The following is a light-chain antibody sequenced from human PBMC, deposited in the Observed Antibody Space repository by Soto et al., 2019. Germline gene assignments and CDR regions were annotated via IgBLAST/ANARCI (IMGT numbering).Light chain of an antibody. J-gene: IGKJ1*01. CDR1: QSISSW. V-gene: IGKV1-5*03. Sequence: DIQVTQTPSTLSASAGDRVTITCRVSQSISSWLAWYQQKPGKAPKVLIYKASSLESGVPSRFSGSGSGTEFTFTISSLQPDDFATYYCQQYTSYSSFGQGTKVDIK. CDR3: QQYTSYSS. CDR2: KAS.